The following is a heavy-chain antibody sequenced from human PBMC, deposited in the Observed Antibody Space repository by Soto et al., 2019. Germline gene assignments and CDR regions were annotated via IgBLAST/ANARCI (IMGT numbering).Heavy chain of an antibody. CDR2: IIPIFGTA. D-gene: IGHD2-21*02. J-gene: IGHJ3*02. V-gene: IGHV1-69*13. CDR1: GGTFSSYA. CDR3: ASPEQYCGGDCYSWAFDI. Sequence: SVKVSCKASGGTFSSYAISWVRQAPGQGLEWMGGIIPIFGTANYAQKFRGRVTITADESTSTAYMELSSLRSEDTAVYYCASPEQYCGGDCYSWAFDIWGQGTMVTVSS.